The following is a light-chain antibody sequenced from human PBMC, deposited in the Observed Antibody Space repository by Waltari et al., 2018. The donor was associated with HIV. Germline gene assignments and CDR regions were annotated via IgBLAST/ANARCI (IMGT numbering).Light chain of an antibody. CDR2: DNT. CDR3: GTWDSSLSAVV. V-gene: IGLV1-51*01. Sequence: QSVLTQPPSVSAAPGQKVTIPSAGSNSNIGNAYLSWYQQLPSTAPQLLISDNTKRPSGIPDRFSGSKSGTSASLGITGLLAGDEAYYYCGTWDSSLSAVVFGGGTKLTVL. CDR1: NSNIGNAY. J-gene: IGLJ3*02.